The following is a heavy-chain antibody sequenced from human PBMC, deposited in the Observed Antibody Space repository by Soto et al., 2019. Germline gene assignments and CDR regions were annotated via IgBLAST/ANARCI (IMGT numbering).Heavy chain of an antibody. CDR2: SRNKDNSYTT. CDR3: ARANITVGDY. J-gene: IGHJ4*02. CDR1: GFTFSDHY. D-gene: IGHD1-20*01. Sequence: EVQLVESGGGLVQPGGSLRLSCAASGFTFSDHYMDWVRQAPGKGLEWVGRSRNKDNSYTTEYAASVKGRFTISRDDSKSSLYLQMNSLNTEDTAVYYCARANITVGDYWGQGTLVTVSS. V-gene: IGHV3-72*01.